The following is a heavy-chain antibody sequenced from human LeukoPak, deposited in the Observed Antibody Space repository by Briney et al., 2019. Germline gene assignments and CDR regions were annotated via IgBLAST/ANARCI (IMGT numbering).Heavy chain of an antibody. D-gene: IGHD3-9*01. CDR2: ISSSSSYI. Sequence: GGSLRLSCAASGFTFSSYSMNWVRQAPGKGLEWVSSISSSSSYIYYADSVKGRFTISRDNAKNSLYLQMNSLRAEDTAVYYCARDFDNPFSLDYWGQGTLVIVSS. V-gene: IGHV3-21*01. CDR1: GFTFSSYS. J-gene: IGHJ4*02. CDR3: ARDFDNPFSLDY.